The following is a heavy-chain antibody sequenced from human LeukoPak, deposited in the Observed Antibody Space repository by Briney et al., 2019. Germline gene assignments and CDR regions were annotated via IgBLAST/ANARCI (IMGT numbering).Heavy chain of an antibody. V-gene: IGHV3-53*01. CDR3: ACAPDHYNVMDA. D-gene: IGHD1-14*01. J-gene: IGHJ6*02. CDR2: IYSGGNT. CDR1: GXTVSTNY. Sequence: GGSLRLSCAASGXTVSTNYVSWVRQAPGKGLEWVSVIYSGGNTYYADSVKGRFTISRDNAKNTLFLQMNSLRAEDTAVFYCACAPDHYNVMDAWGQGTSVTVSS.